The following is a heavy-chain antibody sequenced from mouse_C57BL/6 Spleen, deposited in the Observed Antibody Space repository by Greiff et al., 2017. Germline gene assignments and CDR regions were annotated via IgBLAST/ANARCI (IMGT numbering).Heavy chain of an antibody. V-gene: IGHV1-50*01. D-gene: IGHD3-3*01. J-gene: IGHJ2*01. Sequence: VQLQQPGAELVKPGASVKLSCKASGYTFTSYWMQWVKQRPGQGLEWIGEIDPSDSYSNYTQKFKGQATLTVDTSSSTTFMLLSSLPSEDCAVYGTARPLGYWGQGTTLTVSS. CDR1: GYTFTSYW. CDR3: ARPLGY. CDR2: IDPSDSYS.